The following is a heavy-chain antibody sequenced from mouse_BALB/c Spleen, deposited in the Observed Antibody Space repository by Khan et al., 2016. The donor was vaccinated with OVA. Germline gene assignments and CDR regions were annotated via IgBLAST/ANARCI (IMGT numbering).Heavy chain of an antibody. Sequence: VQLQQSGPELVEPGASVKMSCKASGYTSTNYVIHWVKQKPGQGLEWIGYINPDNADTRYNEKFKGKATLTSDISSISAYMELLSLTSEDSAVYYCAREASSWDFSVPYWGQGTLVTVSA. V-gene: IGHV1S136*01. D-gene: IGHD4-1*01. J-gene: IGHJ3*01. CDR1: GYTSTNYV. CDR3: AREASSWDFSVPY. CDR2: INPDNADT.